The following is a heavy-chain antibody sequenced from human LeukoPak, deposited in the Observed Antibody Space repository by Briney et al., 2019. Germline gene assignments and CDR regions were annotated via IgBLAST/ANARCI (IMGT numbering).Heavy chain of an antibody. D-gene: IGHD1-26*01. J-gene: IGHJ4*02. CDR1: GGTFSSYA. CDR2: IIPILGIA. V-gene: IGHV1-69*04. CDR3: ARDSRNRRFLVGATTYFDY. Sequence: SVKVSCKASGGTFSSYAISWVRQAPGQGLEWMGRIIPILGIANYAQKFQGRVTITADKSTSTAYMELSSLSSEDTAVYYCARDSRNRRFLVGATTYFDYWGQGTLVTVSS.